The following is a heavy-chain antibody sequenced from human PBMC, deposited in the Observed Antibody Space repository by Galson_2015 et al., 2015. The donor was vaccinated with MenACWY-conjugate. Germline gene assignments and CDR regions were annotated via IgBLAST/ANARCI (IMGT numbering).Heavy chain of an antibody. CDR3: ATSPLCEDFTVLPAPIWYFQK. J-gene: IGHJ1*01. CDR2: IIPPYDTT. D-gene: IGHD2-2*02. V-gene: IGHV1-69*06. Sequence: SVKVSCKASGGTFSRHAISWVRQAPGQGLEWMGGIIPPYDTTKYAQKFKGRVTVTADKSTSTAYMELTNLRSEDTAVYYCATSPLCEDFTVLPAPIWYFQKWGQATLVTVSP. CDR1: GGTFSRHA.